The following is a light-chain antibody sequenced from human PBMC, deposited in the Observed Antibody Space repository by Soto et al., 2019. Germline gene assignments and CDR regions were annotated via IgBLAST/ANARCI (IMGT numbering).Light chain of an antibody. CDR3: LQHNSYPLT. J-gene: IGKJ4*01. V-gene: IGKV1-17*01. CDR2: AAS. CDR1: QNIDNY. Sequence: DIQMTQSPSSLSASVGDRVTITCRASQNIDNYLNWYQHKAGKAPKRLIYAASSLQSGVPSRFSGSGSGTEFTLTISSLQPEDFATYYCLQHNSYPLTFGGGTKVDIK.